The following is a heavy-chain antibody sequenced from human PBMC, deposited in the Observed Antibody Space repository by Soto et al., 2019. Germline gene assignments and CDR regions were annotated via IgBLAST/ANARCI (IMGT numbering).Heavy chain of an antibody. CDR2: IYWDDDK. D-gene: IGHD1-1*01. V-gene: IGHV2-5*02. CDR3: AHRQLYNGAWNEGTFDY. CDR1: GFSLTTRPVG. J-gene: IGHJ4*02. Sequence: QITLKESGPTLVKPTQTLTLTCTFSGFSLTTRPVGVGWIRQPPGQALEWVALIYWDDDKRYNPSLKTRVTITKDTSKNQVVLTMTNMDPVDTDTYYCAHRQLYNGAWNEGTFDYWGQGALVTVSS.